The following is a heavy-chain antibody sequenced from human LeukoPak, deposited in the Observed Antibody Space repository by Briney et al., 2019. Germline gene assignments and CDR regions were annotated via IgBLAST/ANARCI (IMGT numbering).Heavy chain of an antibody. CDR1: GGSMSNSY. V-gene: IGHV4-4*07. J-gene: IGHJ6*02. CDR3: ARENYYDSSGYSEGMDV. Sequence: PSETLSLTCTVSGGSMSNSYLTWVRQPAGKGLEWIGRMYVSGTTYYNPSLRSRVTMSIDSSNNQFPLRLGSVTAADTAVYYCARENYYDSSGYSEGMDVWGQGTTVTVS. D-gene: IGHD3-22*01. CDR2: MYVSGTT.